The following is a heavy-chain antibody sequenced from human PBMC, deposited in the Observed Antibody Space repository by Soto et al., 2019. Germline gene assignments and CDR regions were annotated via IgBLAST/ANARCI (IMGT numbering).Heavy chain of an antibody. D-gene: IGHD5-18*01. Sequence: QVQLVQSGAEVKKPGSSVKVSCKASGGTFSSYAISWVRQAPGQGLEWMGGIIPIVGTANYEQNFQGRVTITADDSTSTGYMWLISLRSEETAVYYCARGEQLDPADFDYWGQVTLVTVAA. CDR1: GGTFSSYA. CDR2: IIPIVGTA. J-gene: IGHJ4*02. V-gene: IGHV1-69*12. CDR3: ARGEQLDPADFDY.